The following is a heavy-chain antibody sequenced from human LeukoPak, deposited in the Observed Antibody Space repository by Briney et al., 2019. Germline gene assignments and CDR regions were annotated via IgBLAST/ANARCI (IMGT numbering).Heavy chain of an antibody. D-gene: IGHD6-13*01. Sequence: GGSLRLSCAPSGFTFSNYGMHWVRQAPGKGLEWVAVISYDGSNKYYADSVKGRFTISRDNSKNTLYLQMNGLRAEDTAVYYCARGYSSSWYLDWGQGTLVTVSS. V-gene: IGHV3-30*03. CDR1: GFTFSNYG. CDR3: ARGYSSSWYLD. CDR2: ISYDGSNK. J-gene: IGHJ4*02.